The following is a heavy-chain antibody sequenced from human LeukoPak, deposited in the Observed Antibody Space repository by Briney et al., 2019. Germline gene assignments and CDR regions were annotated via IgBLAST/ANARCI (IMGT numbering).Heavy chain of an antibody. Sequence: GGSLRLSCTASGFPFRRYAMTWVRQAPGKGLQWVSAISGNGTTFYADFVKGRFTVSRDNSKNTLYLQIDSLRTEDTATYFCSKEGAPPMIPFDYWGQGSLVTVSA. D-gene: IGHD3-16*01. CDR1: GFPFRRYA. CDR2: ISGNGTT. J-gene: IGHJ4*02. V-gene: IGHV3-23*01. CDR3: SKEGAPPMIPFDY.